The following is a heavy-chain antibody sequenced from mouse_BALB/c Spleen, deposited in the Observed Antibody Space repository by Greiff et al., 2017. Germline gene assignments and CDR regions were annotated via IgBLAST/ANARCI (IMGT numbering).Heavy chain of an antibody. V-gene: IGHV2-9-2*01. Sequence: VQLVESGPGLVAPSQSLSITCTVSGFSLTSYDISWIRQPPGKGLEWLGVIWTGGGTNYNSAFMSRLSISKDNSKSQVFLKMNSLQTDDTAIYYCVRDRNYGVYWYFDVWGAGTPVTVSS. CDR2: IWTGGGT. J-gene: IGHJ1*01. CDR3: VRDRNYGVYWYFDV. CDR1: GFSLTSYD. D-gene: IGHD1-1*01.